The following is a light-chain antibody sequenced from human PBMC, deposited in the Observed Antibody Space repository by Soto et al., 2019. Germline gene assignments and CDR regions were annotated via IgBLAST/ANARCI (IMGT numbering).Light chain of an antibody. CDR1: QTIGSL. V-gene: IGKV1-5*03. CDR3: QHYNSWA. J-gene: IGKJ1*01. CDR2: MAS. Sequence: DVQMTQSPSTLSASVGDRVTITCRASQTIGSLLAWYQQKPGKAPNLLIHMASSLQSGVPSRFSGSGSGTEFTLTITGLQPDDFATYFCQHYNSWAFGQGTKVDI.